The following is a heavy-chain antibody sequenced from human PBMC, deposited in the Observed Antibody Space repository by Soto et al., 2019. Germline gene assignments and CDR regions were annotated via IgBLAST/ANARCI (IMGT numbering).Heavy chain of an antibody. J-gene: IGHJ6*02. CDR3: AREIPLDYYDSSGPGGGMDV. D-gene: IGHD3-22*01. CDR2: INPNSGGT. CDR1: GYTFTGYY. Sequence: ASVKVSCKASGYTFTGYYMHWVRQAPGQGLEWMGWINPNSGGTNYAQKFQGRVTMTRDTSISTAYMELSRLRSDDTAVYYCAREIPLDYYDSSGPGGGMDVWGQGTKVTVSS. V-gene: IGHV1-2*02.